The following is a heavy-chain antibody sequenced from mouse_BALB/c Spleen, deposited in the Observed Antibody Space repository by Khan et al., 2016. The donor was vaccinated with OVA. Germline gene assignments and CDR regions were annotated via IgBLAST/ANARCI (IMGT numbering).Heavy chain of an antibody. D-gene: IGHD2-12*01. V-gene: IGHV2-2*01. CDR2: IWNDGRT. Sequence: QVQLKQSGPGLVQPSQSLSITCTVSGFSLSTYGIHWVRQSPGKGLEWLGVIWNDGRTDYNVPFISRLSITKDNSKSQVFFKMNSLQPDDTAIYCCARSSYRYDVTYWGQGTLVTVSA. J-gene: IGHJ3*01. CDR3: ARSSYRYDVTY. CDR1: GFSLSTYG.